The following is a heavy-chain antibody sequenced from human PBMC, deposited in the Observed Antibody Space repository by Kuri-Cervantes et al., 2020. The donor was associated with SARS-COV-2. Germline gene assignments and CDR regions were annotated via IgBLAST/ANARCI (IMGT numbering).Heavy chain of an antibody. J-gene: IGHJ4*02. CDR3: AILDTLWLHGYFDY. CDR2: ISANGGRT. Sequence: CAASGFNFGNYAMTWVRQAPGKGLEWVSFISANGGRTYYADSVKGRFTVSRDNSKNNLYLQMNSLRGDDTAVYYCAILDTLWLHGYFDYWGQGTLVTVSS. CDR1: GFNFGNYA. V-gene: IGHV3-23*01. D-gene: IGHD2-2*02.